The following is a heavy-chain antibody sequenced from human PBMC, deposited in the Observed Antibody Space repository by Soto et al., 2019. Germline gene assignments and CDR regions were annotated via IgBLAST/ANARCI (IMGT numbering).Heavy chain of an antibody. CDR3: AHSNGRDYYDSSGYAFDY. D-gene: IGHD3-22*01. CDR1: GFSLSTSGVG. CDR2: IYWDDDK. V-gene: IGHV2-5*02. Sequence: QITLKESGPTLVKPTQTLTLTCTFSGFSLSTSGVGVGWIRQPPGKALEWLALIYWDDDKRYSPSLKSRLTITKDTSKNQVVLTRTNMDPVDTATYYCAHSNGRDYYDSSGYAFDYWGQGTLVTVSS. J-gene: IGHJ4*02.